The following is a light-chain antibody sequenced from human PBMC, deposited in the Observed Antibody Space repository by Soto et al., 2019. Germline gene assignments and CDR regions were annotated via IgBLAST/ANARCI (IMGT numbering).Light chain of an antibody. Sequence: EIVLTQSLGTLSLSPGEGAALSCRASQSVSNNYLAWYQQKPGQAPRLLIYGASNRATGIPDRFSGSGSGTDFTLTISRLEPEDLAVYYCQQYGSSLPITFGQGTRLEIK. J-gene: IGKJ5*01. CDR1: QSVSNNY. V-gene: IGKV3-20*01. CDR2: GAS. CDR3: QQYGSSLPIT.